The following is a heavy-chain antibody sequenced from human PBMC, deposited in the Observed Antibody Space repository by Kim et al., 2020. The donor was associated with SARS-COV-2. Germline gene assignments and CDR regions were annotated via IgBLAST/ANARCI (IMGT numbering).Heavy chain of an antibody. D-gene: IGHD2-15*01. V-gene: IGHV3-11*01. Sequence: YYADSVKGRFTISRDNAKNSLYLQMDSLRAEDTAVYFCARSKVVVAATFNYWGQGTLVTVSS. CDR3: ARSKVVVAATFNY. J-gene: IGHJ4*02.